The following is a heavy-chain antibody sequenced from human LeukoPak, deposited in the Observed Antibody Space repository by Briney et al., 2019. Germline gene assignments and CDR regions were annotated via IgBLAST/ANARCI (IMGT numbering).Heavy chain of an antibody. J-gene: IGHJ4*02. CDR3: AKENGDYYFDY. Sequence: GWSLTLSCPACVCTFSSYAMSWLRPAPAKGGAGVSAISGSGGSTYYADSVKGRFTISRDNSKNTLYLQMNSLRAEDTAVYYCAKENGDYYFDYWGQGALVTVSS. V-gene: IGHV3-23*01. D-gene: IGHD4-17*01. CDR1: VCTFSSYA. CDR2: ISGSGGST.